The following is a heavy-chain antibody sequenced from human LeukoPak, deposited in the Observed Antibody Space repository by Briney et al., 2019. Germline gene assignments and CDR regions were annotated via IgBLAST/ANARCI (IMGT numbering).Heavy chain of an antibody. Sequence: GGSLRLSCEASAFTFSSYSMGWARQAPGKGREWASSINSSGSNTYYADSVKGRFTISTDSSKNTLYLQMNSLGAEDTALYSCAKDAAGARIPFDLWGQGTLVTVSS. V-gene: IGHV3-23*01. J-gene: IGHJ5*02. D-gene: IGHD1-26*01. CDR1: AFTFSSYS. CDR2: INSSGSNT. CDR3: AKDAAGARIPFDL.